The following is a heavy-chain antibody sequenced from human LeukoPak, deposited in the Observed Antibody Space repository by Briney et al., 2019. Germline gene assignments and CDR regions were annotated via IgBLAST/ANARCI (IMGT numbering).Heavy chain of an antibody. Sequence: PGGSLRLSCAASGFTFSSYVMCWVRQAPGKGLESVSAISASGLTTYYADSVKGRFTISRDNSKNTLYLQINSLRADDSAVYYCAKVNNAYESIVSDFWGQGTLVTVSS. D-gene: IGHD3-16*02. V-gene: IGHV3-23*01. CDR3: AKVNNAYESIVSDF. CDR2: ISASGLTT. J-gene: IGHJ4*02. CDR1: GFTFSSYV.